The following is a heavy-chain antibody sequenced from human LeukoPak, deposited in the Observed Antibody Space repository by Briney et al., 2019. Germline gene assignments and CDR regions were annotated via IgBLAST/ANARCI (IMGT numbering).Heavy chain of an antibody. V-gene: IGHV3-21*01. CDR1: GFTFSSYS. CDR3: AKDQGYCSGGSCLPDY. J-gene: IGHJ4*02. Sequence: GGSLRLSCAASGFTFSSYSMNWVRQAPGKGLEWVSSISSSSSYIYYADSVKGRFTISRDNAKNSLYLQMNSLRAEGTAVYYCAKDQGYCSGGSCLPDYWGQGTLVTVSS. CDR2: ISSSSSYI. D-gene: IGHD2-15*01.